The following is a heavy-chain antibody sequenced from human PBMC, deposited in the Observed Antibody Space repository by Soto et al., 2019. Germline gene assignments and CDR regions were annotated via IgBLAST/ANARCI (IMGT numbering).Heavy chain of an antibody. D-gene: IGHD3-3*01. CDR2: ISAYNGDT. Sequence: QIQLVQSGAEVRKPGASVKVSCKASGYTFKSYGISWVRQTAGQGLEWLGWISAYNGDTKYAQNLQGRVSLTTDATTSSAYMELRSLRSDDTAVYYCARYFWSGQLPYYFDYWGQGTLVTVPS. J-gene: IGHJ4*02. V-gene: IGHV1-18*01. CDR3: ARYFWSGQLPYYFDY. CDR1: GYTFKSYG.